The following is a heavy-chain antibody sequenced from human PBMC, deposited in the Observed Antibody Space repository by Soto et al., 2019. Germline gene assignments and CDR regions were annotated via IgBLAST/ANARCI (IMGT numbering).Heavy chain of an antibody. CDR3: ARPLVAPVAGPYYYGMDV. CDR1: GFTFNSYG. Sequence: PGGSLRLSCTASGFTFNSYGFNWVRQAPGKGLEWVAVIWYDGNTKYYADSVKGRLTISRDNLRSTVYLQMNSLTAEDTAVYYCARPLVAPVAGPYYYGMDVWGQGTTVTVSS. J-gene: IGHJ6*02. V-gene: IGHV3-33*01. CDR2: IWYDGNTK. D-gene: IGHD6-19*01.